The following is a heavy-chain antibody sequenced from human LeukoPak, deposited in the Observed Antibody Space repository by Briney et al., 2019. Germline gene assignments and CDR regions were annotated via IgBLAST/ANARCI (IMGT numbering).Heavy chain of an antibody. Sequence: ASVKVSCKASGYSFPSYGISWVRQAPGQGLEWMGWINPNSGGTNYAQKFQGWVTMTRDTSISTAYMELSRLRSDDTAVYYCARDTYYYDSSGYGENWFDPWGQGTLVTVSS. CDR1: GYSFPSYG. D-gene: IGHD3-22*01. J-gene: IGHJ5*02. CDR3: ARDTYYYDSSGYGENWFDP. V-gene: IGHV1-2*04. CDR2: INPNSGGT.